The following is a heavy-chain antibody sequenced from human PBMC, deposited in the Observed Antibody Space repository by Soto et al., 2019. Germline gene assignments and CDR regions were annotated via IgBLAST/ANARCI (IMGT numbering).Heavy chain of an antibody. D-gene: IGHD3-22*01. V-gene: IGHV5-51*01. CDR3: ASLSSYDSSGAFDY. CDR2: IYPGDSDT. CDR1: GYIFTNYW. J-gene: IGHJ4*02. Sequence: GESLKISCKGSGYIFTNYWIGWVRQMPGKGLEWMGIIYPGDSDTKYSPSFHGKVTISADKSITTAYLQWSSLKASDTAMYSCASLSSYDSSGAFDYWRQGTLVAVSS.